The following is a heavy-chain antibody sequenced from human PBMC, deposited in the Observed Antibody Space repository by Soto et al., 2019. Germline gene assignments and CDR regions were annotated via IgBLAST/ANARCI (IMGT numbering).Heavy chain of an antibody. Sequence: QVQLLQSGAEVKEPGASVKISCQTSGYTFTRNYVHWVRQAPGQGLAWMSVINPTGYNKVYAQKLQRRLTRTNDTSTSTMYMELCSLRSEDTAVYDCARDFYETYNEMSYWWFDPWCHGTLVTVSS. CDR1: GYTFTRNY. V-gene: IGHV1-46*03. CDR3: ARDFYETYNEMSYWWFDP. J-gene: IGHJ5*02. CDR2: INPTGYNK. D-gene: IGHD2-8*02.